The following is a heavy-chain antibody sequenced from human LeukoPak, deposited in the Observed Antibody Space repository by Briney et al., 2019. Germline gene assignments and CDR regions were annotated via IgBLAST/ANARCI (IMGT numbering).Heavy chain of an antibody. CDR2: IQYDGRNK. D-gene: IGHD4-17*01. V-gene: IGHV3-30*02. J-gene: IGHJ4*02. CDR1: GFSDSSSG. CDR3: AKGGDYALDY. Sequence: PGGSLRLSCAASGFSDSSSGIHWVRQAPGKGLDWLAFIQYDGRNKYYADSVKGRFTMSRDNSKNTLTMFLQMKSLRDEDMDVFYGAKGGDYALDYWGQGTLVTVSS.